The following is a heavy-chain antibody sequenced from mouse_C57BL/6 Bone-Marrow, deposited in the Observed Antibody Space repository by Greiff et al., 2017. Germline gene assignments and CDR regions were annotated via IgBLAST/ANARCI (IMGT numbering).Heavy chain of an antibody. CDR1: GYSITSGYD. D-gene: IGHD1-1*01. CDR2: ISYSGST. Sequence: EVMLVESGPGMVKPSQSLSLTCTVTGYSITSGYDWHWIRHFPGNKLEWMGYISYSGSTNYNPSLKSRISITHDTSKNHFFLKLNSVTTEDTATYYCARGTTVGYYAMDYWGQGTSVTVSS. V-gene: IGHV3-1*01. CDR3: ARGTTVGYYAMDY. J-gene: IGHJ4*01.